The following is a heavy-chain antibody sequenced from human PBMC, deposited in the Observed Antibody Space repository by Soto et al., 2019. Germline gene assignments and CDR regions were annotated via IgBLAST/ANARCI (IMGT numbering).Heavy chain of an antibody. D-gene: IGHD2-8*02. CDR2: INHSGST. J-gene: IGHJ4*02. Sequence: SETLSLTCAVYGGSFSGYYWSWIRQPPGKGLEWIGEINHSGSTNYNPSLKSRVTISVDTSKNQFSLKLSSVTAADTAVYYCARMSPTGIELTYWGQGTLVTVSS. V-gene: IGHV4-34*01. CDR1: GGSFSGYY. CDR3: ARMSPTGIELTY.